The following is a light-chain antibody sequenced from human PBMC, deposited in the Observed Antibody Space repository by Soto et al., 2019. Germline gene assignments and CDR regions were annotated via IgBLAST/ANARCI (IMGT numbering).Light chain of an antibody. Sequence: ENVLTQSPASLSVFPGERATLSCRASRYVDRSYIAWYQQKPGQAPRLVIYAGSSRATGIPDRFSGSASGTDCTLSISRVEPEDFAVYYCQQYGSSRTFGQGTRVEIK. CDR1: RYVDRSY. CDR2: AGS. V-gene: IGKV3-20*01. CDR3: QQYGSSRT. J-gene: IGKJ1*01.